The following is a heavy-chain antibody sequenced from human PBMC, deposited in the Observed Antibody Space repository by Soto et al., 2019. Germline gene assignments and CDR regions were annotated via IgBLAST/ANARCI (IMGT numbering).Heavy chain of an antibody. V-gene: IGHV3-73*02. Sequence: EVQLVESGGGLVQPGGSLKLSCAASGFTFSGSAMHWVRQASGKGLEWVGRTRSKANSYATAYAASVKGRFTISRDDSKNTAYLQMNSLKTEDTAVYYCTRTYFYDSSGYYSWVYWGQGTLVTVSS. CDR3: TRTYFYDSSGYYSWVY. CDR1: GFTFSGSA. CDR2: TRSKANSYAT. J-gene: IGHJ4*02. D-gene: IGHD3-22*01.